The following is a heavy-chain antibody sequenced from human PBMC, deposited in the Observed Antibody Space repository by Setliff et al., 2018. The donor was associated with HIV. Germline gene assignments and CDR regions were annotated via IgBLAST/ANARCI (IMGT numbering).Heavy chain of an antibody. CDR3: ARLSGGMVPNY. Sequence: ETLSLTCAVYGASFSGYYWAWIRQSPGTGLEWIGEINHSGITNYNPTLKSRVTISTDPSKNQILLRLSSVTAADTAVYYCARLSGGMVPNYWGQGTLVTVSS. CDR1: GASFSGYY. V-gene: IGHV4-34*01. D-gene: IGHD3-10*01. J-gene: IGHJ4*02. CDR2: INHSGIT.